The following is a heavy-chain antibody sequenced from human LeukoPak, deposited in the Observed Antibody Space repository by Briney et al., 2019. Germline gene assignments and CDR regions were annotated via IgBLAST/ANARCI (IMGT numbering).Heavy chain of an antibody. Sequence: PGGSLRLSCAASGFTFSSYWMSGVRQAPGKGLEWVSNIKQDGSERYYVDSVKGRFTISRDNAKNSLYLQMNSLRAEDTAVYYCARGKVLEPNLEYYYMDVWGKGTTVTVSS. J-gene: IGHJ6*03. D-gene: IGHD1-1*01. CDR1: GFTFSSYW. CDR3: ARGKVLEPNLEYYYMDV. V-gene: IGHV3-7*01. CDR2: IKQDGSER.